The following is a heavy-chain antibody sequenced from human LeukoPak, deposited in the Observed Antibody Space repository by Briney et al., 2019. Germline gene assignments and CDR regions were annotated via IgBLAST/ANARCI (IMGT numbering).Heavy chain of an antibody. J-gene: IGHJ4*02. CDR2: TNPNSGNT. CDR1: GYTFTSYD. CDR3: ARGRGKAYCGGDCYPDY. V-gene: IGHV1-8*01. D-gene: IGHD2-21*02. Sequence: ASLKVSCKASGYTFTSYDINWVRQATRQGLEWMGWTNPNSGNTGYAQKFQGRVTMTRNTSISTTYMELSNLRSEDTAVYYCARGRGKAYCGGDCYPDYWGQGTRVTVSS.